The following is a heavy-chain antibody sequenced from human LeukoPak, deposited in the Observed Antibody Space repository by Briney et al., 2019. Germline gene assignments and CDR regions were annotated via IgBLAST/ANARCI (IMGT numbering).Heavy chain of an antibody. CDR3: MSYAGRSDDY. D-gene: IGHD2-2*01. Sequence: GGSLRLSCAASGFTFSRYSMNWVRQAPGKGLEWVSSTSSSRSYRYYAESVKRRFTISRDNAKNSLHLQMNSLRAEDTAVYYCMSYAGRSDDYWGQGTLVTVSS. J-gene: IGHJ4*02. V-gene: IGHV3-21*01. CDR1: GFTFSRYS. CDR2: TSSSRSYR.